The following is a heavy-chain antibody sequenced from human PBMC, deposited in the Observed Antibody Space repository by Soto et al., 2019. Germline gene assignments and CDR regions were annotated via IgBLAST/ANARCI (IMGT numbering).Heavy chain of an antibody. V-gene: IGHV4-59*01. CDR3: ARYCGGDCYTYYYNGLDV. CDR1: GGSISGYY. J-gene: IGHJ6*02. Sequence: QVQLQESGPGLVKPSETLSLTCTVSGGSISGYYWSWIRQPPGKGLEWIGNVGYIYNIVSTNYNPSPKSRVTMIVDASENQFSLRLSSVTAADTAVYYCARYCGGDCYTYYYNGLDVWGQGTTVTVSS. D-gene: IGHD2-21*01. CDR2: IYNIVST.